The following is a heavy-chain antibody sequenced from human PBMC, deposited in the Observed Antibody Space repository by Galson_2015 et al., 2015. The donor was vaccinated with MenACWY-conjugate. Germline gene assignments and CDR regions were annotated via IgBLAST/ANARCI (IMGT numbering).Heavy chain of an antibody. CDR3: ARAGGGSGWYWDY. Sequence: SLRLSCAASGFTFSSYWMTWVRQAPGKGLEWVANITQDGSEKYYVDSVMGRFTISRDSAEYSVYLQMNSLRPDDTAVYYCARAGGGSGWYWDYWGQGALVTVSS. J-gene: IGHJ4*02. V-gene: IGHV3-7*03. D-gene: IGHD6-19*01. CDR1: GFTFSSYW. CDR2: ITQDGSEK.